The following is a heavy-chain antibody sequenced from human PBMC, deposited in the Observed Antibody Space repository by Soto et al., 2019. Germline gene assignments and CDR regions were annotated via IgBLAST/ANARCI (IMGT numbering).Heavy chain of an antibody. CDR2: ISYDGSNK. CDR1: GFTFSSYG. V-gene: IGHV3-30*18. CDR3: AKGSPPVVTAVQWDYYYGMDV. Sequence: HPGGSLRLSCAASGFTFSSYGMHWVRQAPGKGLERVAVISYDGSNKYYADSVKGRFTISRDNSKNTLYLQMNSLRAEDTAVYYCAKGSPPVVTAVQWDYYYGMDVWGQGTTVTVSS. D-gene: IGHD2-21*02. J-gene: IGHJ6*02.